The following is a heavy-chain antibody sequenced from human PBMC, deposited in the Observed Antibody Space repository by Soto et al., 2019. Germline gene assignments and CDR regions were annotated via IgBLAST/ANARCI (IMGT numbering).Heavy chain of an antibody. CDR2: IYTSGNT. CDR1: GLTVSSTH. J-gene: IGHJ5*02. V-gene: IGHV3-66*01. CDR3: TGGGFDP. Sequence: GGSLRISCAASGLTVSSTHMSWVRQAPGKGLEWVSIIYTSGNTNYAGSVKGRFTVSRDNSNNTLYLQMNSLRVEDTAIYYCTGGGFDPWGQGTLVTVSS.